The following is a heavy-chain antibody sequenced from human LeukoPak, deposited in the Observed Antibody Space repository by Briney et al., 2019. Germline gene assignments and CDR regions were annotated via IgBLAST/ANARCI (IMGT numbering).Heavy chain of an antibody. D-gene: IGHD4-17*01. Sequence: SETLSLTCTVSGGSISGYYWNWIRQPPGKGLEWIGYIYYSGSTNYNPSLKSRVTISVDTSKNQVSLKLSSVTAADTAVYYCARLWDGDHDYWGQGTLVTVSS. CDR1: GGSISGYY. CDR3: ARLWDGDHDY. J-gene: IGHJ4*02. CDR2: IYYSGST. V-gene: IGHV4-59*01.